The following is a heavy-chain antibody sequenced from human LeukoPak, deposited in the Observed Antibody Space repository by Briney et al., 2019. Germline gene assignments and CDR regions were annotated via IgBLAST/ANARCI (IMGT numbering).Heavy chain of an antibody. CDR2: INPNRGGT. V-gene: IGHV1-2*02. Sequence: GASVKVSCKASGYTFTGYYMHWVRQAPGQGLEWMGWINPNRGGTNYAQNFQGRVTMTRDTSISTAYMELSRLRSDDTAVYYCARGGGYCGGDCYDYWGQGTLVTVSS. D-gene: IGHD2-21*01. CDR1: GYTFTGYY. J-gene: IGHJ4*02. CDR3: ARGGGYCGGDCYDY.